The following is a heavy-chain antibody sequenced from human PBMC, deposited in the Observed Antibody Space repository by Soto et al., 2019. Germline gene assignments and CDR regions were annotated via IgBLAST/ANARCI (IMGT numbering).Heavy chain of an antibody. Sequence: QVQLVQSGAEVKKPGSSVKVSCKASGGTFSSYAISWVRQAPGQGLEWMGGIIPIFGTANYAQKFQGRVTITADKSTRTAYMELISLRSEETAVYYCARGYYFDSSGYYYDYFDYWGQGTPVTVSS. J-gene: IGHJ4*02. CDR3: ARGYYFDSSGYYYDYFDY. D-gene: IGHD3-22*01. CDR1: GGTFSSYA. CDR2: IIPIFGTA. V-gene: IGHV1-69*06.